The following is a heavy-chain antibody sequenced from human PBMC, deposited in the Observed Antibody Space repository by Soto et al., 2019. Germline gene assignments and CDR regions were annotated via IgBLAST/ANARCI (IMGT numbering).Heavy chain of an antibody. V-gene: IGHV3-23*01. Sequence: GGSLRLSCAASGFTFGTYAMNWVRQAPGKGLEWVSTITDVGDPTYYADSVKGRFTISRDNSKNTLYLQMNSLRAEDTAVYYCAKDSYEYFDYWGQGALVTVSS. CDR2: ITDVGDPT. J-gene: IGHJ4*02. CDR3: AKDSYEYFDY. CDR1: GFTFGTYA. D-gene: IGHD5-12*01.